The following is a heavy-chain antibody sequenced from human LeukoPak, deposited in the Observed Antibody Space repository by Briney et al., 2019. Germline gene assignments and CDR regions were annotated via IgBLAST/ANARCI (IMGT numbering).Heavy chain of an antibody. V-gene: IGHV5-51*01. CDR2: IYPGDSDT. D-gene: IGHD2-2*01. Sequence: GESLKISCKGSGYSFTSYWIGWVRQMPGKGLEWMGIIYPGDSDTRYSPSFQGQVTISADKSISTAYLQWSSLKASDTAMYYCARQSSLGYQLLAIAFVWGQGTMVTVSS. J-gene: IGHJ3*01. CDR1: GYSFTSYW. CDR3: ARQSSLGYQLLAIAFV.